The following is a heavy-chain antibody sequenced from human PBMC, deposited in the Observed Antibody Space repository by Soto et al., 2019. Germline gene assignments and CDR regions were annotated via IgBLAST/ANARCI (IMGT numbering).Heavy chain of an antibody. J-gene: IGHJ5*02. CDR2: ISAYNGNT. CDR3: ARDSYGDYGGSWFDP. V-gene: IGHV1-18*01. Sequence: QVQLVQSGAEVKKPGASVKVSCKASGYTFTSYGISWVRQAPGQGLEWMGWISAYNGNTNYAQKLQGRVTMTTDTSXXTAYMELRSLRSDDTAVYYCARDSYGDYGGSWFDPWGQGTLVTVSS. D-gene: IGHD4-17*01. CDR1: GYTFTSYG.